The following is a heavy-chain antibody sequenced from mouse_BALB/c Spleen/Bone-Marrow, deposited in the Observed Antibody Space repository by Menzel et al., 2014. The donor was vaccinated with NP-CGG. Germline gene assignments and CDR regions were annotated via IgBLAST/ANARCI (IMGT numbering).Heavy chain of an antibody. CDR1: GYAFTNYL. Sequence: VQLQQSGAELVRPGTSVKVSCKASGYAFTNYLIEWVKQRPGQGLEWIGVINPGSGGTNYNEKFKAKATLTADKSSSTAYMQLSSLTYDDSAVYFCARCLTGTSAMDYWGQGTSVTVSS. V-gene: IGHV1-54*01. CDR2: INPGSGGT. D-gene: IGHD4-1*01. CDR3: ARCLTGTSAMDY. J-gene: IGHJ4*01.